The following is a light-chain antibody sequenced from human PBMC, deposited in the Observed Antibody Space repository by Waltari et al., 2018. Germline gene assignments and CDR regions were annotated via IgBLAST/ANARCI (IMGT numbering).Light chain of an antibody. CDR1: QSARTN. CDR3: QQYNNWLYT. V-gene: IGKV3-15*01. Sequence: ERVMTQSPATLSVSPGETATLSCRASQSARTNTAWYQQKAGQAPRLLIYDASIRATGVPARFSGSGAGTEFTLTITGLQXXDFAVYYCQQYNNWLYTFGQGTKLEIK. CDR2: DAS. J-gene: IGKJ2*01.